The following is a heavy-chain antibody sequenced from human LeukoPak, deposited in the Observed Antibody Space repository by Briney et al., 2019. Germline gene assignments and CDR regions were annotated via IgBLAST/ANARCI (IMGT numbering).Heavy chain of an antibody. J-gene: IGHJ4*02. D-gene: IGHD3-22*01. Sequence: SQTLSLTCTDSGGSISSGDYYWSWIRQHPGKGLEWIGYIYYSGSTYYNPSLKSRLTISLDTSKNQFSLKLSSVTAADTAVYYCARVSYDSSGYGVFAYWGQGTLVTVSS. CDR1: GGSISSGDYY. CDR2: IYYSGST. V-gene: IGHV4-31*03. CDR3: ARVSYDSSGYGVFAY.